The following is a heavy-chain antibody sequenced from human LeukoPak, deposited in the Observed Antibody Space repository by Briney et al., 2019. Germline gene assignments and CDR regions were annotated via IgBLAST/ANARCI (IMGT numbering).Heavy chain of an antibody. Sequence: GGSLRLSCAASGFTVDSNYLSWVRQAPGKGLEWLGRIKSISYGGTIDYAAPVKGRFTISRDDSKNTLYLQMDSLETEDTAIYYCTRTWPGNTCFNFWGQGTLVTVSS. V-gene: IGHV3-15*01. CDR3: TRTWPGNTCFNF. CDR2: IKSISYGGTI. J-gene: IGHJ4*02. CDR1: GFTVDSNY. D-gene: IGHD1-7*01.